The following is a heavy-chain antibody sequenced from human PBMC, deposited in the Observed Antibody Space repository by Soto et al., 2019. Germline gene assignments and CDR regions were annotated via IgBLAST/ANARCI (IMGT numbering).Heavy chain of an antibody. J-gene: IGHJ6*03. V-gene: IGHV4-34*01. Sequence: SETLSLTCAVYGGSFSGYYWSWIRQPPGKGLEWIGEINHSGSTNYNPSLKSRVTISVDTSKNQFSLKLSSVTAADTAVYYCARAGDRRGDYYYMDVWGKGTTVTVSS. CDR2: INHSGST. CDR1: GGSFSGYY. D-gene: IGHD3-10*01. CDR3: ARAGDRRGDYYYMDV.